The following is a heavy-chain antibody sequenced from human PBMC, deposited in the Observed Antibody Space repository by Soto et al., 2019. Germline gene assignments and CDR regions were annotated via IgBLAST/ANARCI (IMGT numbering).Heavy chain of an antibody. CDR3: ARGGSGLRGAFDV. CDR2: ISFNGLSQ. V-gene: IGHV3-30*03. D-gene: IGHD2-15*01. J-gene: IGHJ3*01. Sequence: QELLVESGGGVVQPGKSLRLSCAASGFTFSSFAMHWVRQAPGKGLEWVSVISFNGLSQFYPDSSRGRFTISRDNSKNTLYRQLDSLRPDDTAVYYCARGGSGLRGAFDVWGQGTEVSVS. CDR1: GFTFSSFA.